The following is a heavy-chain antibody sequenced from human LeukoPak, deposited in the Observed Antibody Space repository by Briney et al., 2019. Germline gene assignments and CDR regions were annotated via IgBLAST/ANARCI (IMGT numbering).Heavy chain of an antibody. Sequence: GGSLRLSCAASGFTFSSYEMNWVRQAPGKGLEWVSYISSSGSTIYYADSVKGRFTVSRDNAKNSLYLQMNSLRAEDTAVYYCARAYYYGSGSLWGQGTLVTVSS. CDR3: ARAYYYGSGSL. CDR2: ISSSGSTI. CDR1: GFTFSSYE. V-gene: IGHV3-48*03. D-gene: IGHD3-10*01. J-gene: IGHJ4*02.